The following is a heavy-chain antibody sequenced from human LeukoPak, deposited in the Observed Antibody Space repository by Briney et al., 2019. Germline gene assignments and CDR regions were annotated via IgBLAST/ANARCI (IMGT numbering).Heavy chain of an antibody. CDR3: AIRWLQTNWFDP. D-gene: IGHD5-24*01. CDR1: GGTFSSYA. Sequence: ASVKVSCKASGGTFSSYAISWVRQAPGQGLEWMGGIIPIFGTANYAQKFQGRVTITTDESTSTAYMELSSLRSEDTAVYYRAIRWLQTNWFDPWGQGTLVTVSS. V-gene: IGHV1-69*05. J-gene: IGHJ5*02. CDR2: IIPIFGTA.